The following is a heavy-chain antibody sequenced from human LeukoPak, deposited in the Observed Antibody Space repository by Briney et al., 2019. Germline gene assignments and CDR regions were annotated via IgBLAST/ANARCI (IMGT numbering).Heavy chain of an antibody. CDR2: INQGGGTE. CDR1: GFTFTNYW. V-gene: IGHV3-7*01. D-gene: IGHD3-3*01. CDR3: ARHTLWRFDY. Sequence: GGSLRLSCAAYGFTFTNYWLTWVGQAPGKGLEWVANINQGGGTEYYVDSMKGRFTISRDNAKNLVYLQINSLRAEDTAVYFCARHTLWRFDYWGQGALVTVSS. J-gene: IGHJ4*02.